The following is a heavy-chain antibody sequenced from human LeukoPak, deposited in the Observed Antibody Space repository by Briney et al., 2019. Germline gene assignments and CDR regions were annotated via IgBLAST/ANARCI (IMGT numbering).Heavy chain of an antibody. CDR1: GGSISSYY. CDR2: IYYSGST. J-gene: IGHJ4*02. V-gene: IGHV4-59*12. Sequence: SETLSLTCTVSGGSISSYYWSWIRQPPGKGLEWIGYIYYSGSTNYNPSLKSRVTMSVDTSKNQFSLKLSSVTAADTAVYYCARGTPPYFDYWGQGTLVTVSS. CDR3: ARGTPPYFDY.